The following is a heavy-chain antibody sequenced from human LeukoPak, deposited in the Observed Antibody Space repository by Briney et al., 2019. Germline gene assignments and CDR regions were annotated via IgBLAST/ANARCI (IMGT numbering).Heavy chain of an antibody. J-gene: IGHJ4*02. CDR3: ARSSGGDFDY. CDR1: SGSLSSFY. CDR2: IYPSGST. Sequence: SETLSLTCTVSSGSLSSFYWNWIRQPAGKGLEWVGRIYPSGSTDYNAPLKSRVTMSVDTSKKQFSLKLNSVTAADTAVYYCARSSGGDFDYWGQGILVTVSS. V-gene: IGHV4-4*07. D-gene: IGHD3-22*01.